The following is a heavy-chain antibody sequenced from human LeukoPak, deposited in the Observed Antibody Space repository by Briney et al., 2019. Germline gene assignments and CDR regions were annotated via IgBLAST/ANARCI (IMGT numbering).Heavy chain of an antibody. Sequence: SETLSLTCAVYGGSCSGYYWGWIRQPPGKGREGIGEINHSGSTNYNPSLKSLVTISVDTSKNQFSLKLSSVTAADTAVYYCARGFGYYGSGSYYILSAMYYFDYWGQGTLVTVSS. D-gene: IGHD3-10*01. CDR3: ARGFGYYGSGSYYILSAMYYFDY. J-gene: IGHJ4*02. CDR1: GGSCSGYY. CDR2: INHSGST. V-gene: IGHV4-34*01.